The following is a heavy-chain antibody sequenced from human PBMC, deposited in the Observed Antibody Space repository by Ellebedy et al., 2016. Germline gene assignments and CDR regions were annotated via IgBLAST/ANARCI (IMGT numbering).Heavy chain of an antibody. D-gene: IGHD3-3*01. V-gene: IGHV3-23*01. CDR1: GFTFSTHA. J-gene: IGHJ4*02. Sequence: GESLKISCTASGFTFSTHAMSWIRRAPGRGLEWVSAITASGDSTYYADSVKGRFTISRDNSKNTLFLQMNSLRVEDTAVYYCVRDMDEDGAGVTLDYWGQGTLVTVSS. CDR3: VRDMDEDGAGVTLDY. CDR2: ITASGDST.